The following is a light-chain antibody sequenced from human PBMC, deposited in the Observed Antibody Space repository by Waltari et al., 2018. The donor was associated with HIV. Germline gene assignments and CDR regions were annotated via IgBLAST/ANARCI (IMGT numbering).Light chain of an antibody. V-gene: IGKV3-15*01. CDR1: QGVGSD. J-gene: IGKJ2*01. Sequence: EKVMTQSPATLFVSPGERATLVCRASQGVGSDLAWYQQRPGQAPRLLIYGASTRATGTPARFSGGGSGTEFTLTISSLQSEDFAVYYCQQYNDWPPGYTFGQGTKLEIK. CDR3: QQYNDWPPGYT. CDR2: GAS.